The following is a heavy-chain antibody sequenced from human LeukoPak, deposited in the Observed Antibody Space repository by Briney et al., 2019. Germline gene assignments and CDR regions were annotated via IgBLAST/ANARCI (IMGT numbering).Heavy chain of an antibody. D-gene: IGHD2-15*01. CDR1: GFTFSTYG. Sequence: PGGSLRLSCAASGFTFSTYGIHWVRQAPGKGLEWVAFIRYDGGNKYYADSVKGRFTISRDNSKNTLYLQMNSLRAEDTAVYYCARGFLGYCSGGSCYWFDPWGQGTLVTVSS. V-gene: IGHV3-30*02. CDR2: IRYDGGNK. J-gene: IGHJ5*02. CDR3: ARGFLGYCSGGSCYWFDP.